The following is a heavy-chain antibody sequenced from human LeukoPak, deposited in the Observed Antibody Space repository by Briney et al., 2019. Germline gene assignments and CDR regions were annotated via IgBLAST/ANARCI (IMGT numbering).Heavy chain of an antibody. Sequence: GGSLRLSCAASGFTFRSHDLNWIRQAPGKGLEWVAFISASSGSIYYADSVRGRFTISRDNAKRSLYLQMDSLRVEDTAVYYCTSRIDYGDCGDFWGQGTLVAVSS. CDR1: GFTFRSHD. V-gene: IGHV3-21*01. J-gene: IGHJ4*02. D-gene: IGHD4-17*01. CDR2: ISASSGSI. CDR3: TSRIDYGDCGDF.